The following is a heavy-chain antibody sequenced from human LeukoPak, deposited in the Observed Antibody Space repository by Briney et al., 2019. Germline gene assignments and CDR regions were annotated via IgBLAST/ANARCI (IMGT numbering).Heavy chain of an antibody. J-gene: IGHJ4*02. CDR2: ISYDGHKK. V-gene: IGHV3-30*03. Sequence: PGGSLRLSCAASGFTFSSYGIHWVRQAPGKGLEWVAVISYDGHKKHYADSVKGRFTISRDSSNNTLSLQMNNLRVEDTAVYYCARDGIQLTRSFDNWGQGTLVTVSS. CDR1: GFTFSSYG. CDR3: ARDGIQLTRSFDN. D-gene: IGHD1-1*01.